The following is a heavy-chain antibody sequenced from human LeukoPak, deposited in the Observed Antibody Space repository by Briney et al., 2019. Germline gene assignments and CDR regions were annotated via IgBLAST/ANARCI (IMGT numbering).Heavy chain of an antibody. D-gene: IGHD4-17*01. CDR2: IGGSGVHT. CDR3: AKDRMVTTGLGALDI. CDR1: GFIFSSHA. V-gene: IGHV3-23*01. Sequence: GSLRLSCAASGFIFSSHAMSWVRQAPGKGLEWVSAIGGSGVHTYYADSAKGRFTISRDNSKSTLYLQMNNLRGEDTAVYYCAKDRMVTTGLGALDIWGPGTMVTVSS. J-gene: IGHJ3*02.